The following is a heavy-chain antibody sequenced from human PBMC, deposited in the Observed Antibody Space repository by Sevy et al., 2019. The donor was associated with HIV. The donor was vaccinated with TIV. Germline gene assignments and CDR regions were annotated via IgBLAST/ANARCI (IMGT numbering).Heavy chain of an antibody. J-gene: IGHJ4*02. CDR2: ISSSSSYI. CDR1: GFTFSSYS. V-gene: IGHV3-21*01. CDR3: ARAYCSSTSCSPYFDY. Sequence: GGFLRLSCAASGFTFSSYSMNWVRQAPGKGLEWVSSISSSSSYIYYADSVKGRFTISRDNAKNSLYLQMNSLRAEDTAVYYCARAYCSSTSCSPYFDYWGQGTLVTVSS. D-gene: IGHD2-2*01.